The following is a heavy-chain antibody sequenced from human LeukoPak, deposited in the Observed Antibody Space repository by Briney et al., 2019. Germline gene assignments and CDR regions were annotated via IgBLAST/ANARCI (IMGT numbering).Heavy chain of an antibody. V-gene: IGHV4-61*02. CDR2: IYTSGST. D-gene: IGHD3-3*01. CDR3: ARDKVVTIFGVAPGYMDV. J-gene: IGHJ6*03. CDR1: GGSISSGSYY. Sequence: SETLSLTCTVSGGSISSGSYYWSWIRQTAGKGLEWIGRIYTSGSTNYNLSPKSRVTISVATSKNQFSLRLSSVTAADTAVYYCARDKVVTIFGVAPGYMDVWGKGTTVTVSS.